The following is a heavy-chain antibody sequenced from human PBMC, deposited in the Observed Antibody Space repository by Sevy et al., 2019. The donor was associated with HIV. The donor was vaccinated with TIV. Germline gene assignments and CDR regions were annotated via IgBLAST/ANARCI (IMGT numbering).Heavy chain of an antibody. CDR3: ARFIGVYYYYGMDV. CDR1: GFTGSSNY. D-gene: IGHD3-16*01. J-gene: IGHJ6*02. V-gene: IGHV3-53*01. Sequence: GGSLRLSCAASGFTGSSNYMSWVRQAPGKGLEWVSVIYSGGSTYYADSVKGRFTISRDNSKNTLYLQMNSLRAEDTAVYYCARFIGVYYYYGMDVWGQGTTVTVSS. CDR2: IYSGGST.